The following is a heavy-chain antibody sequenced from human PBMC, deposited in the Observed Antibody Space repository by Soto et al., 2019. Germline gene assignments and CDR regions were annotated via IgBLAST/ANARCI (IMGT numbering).Heavy chain of an antibody. Sequence: QLQLVQSGSDVKKPVASVKVSCKTSGFTFTNYGFTWVRQAPGKGLEWMGWSSALNGFTNYAQDFHGRVNLNTDSSTNTAYMELRWLRSEDTAFYYCAATTSIDIGVLDWGQGTLVSVAA. CDR2: SSALNGFT. V-gene: IGHV1-18*01. CDR3: AATTSIDIGVLD. CDR1: GFTFTNYG. D-gene: IGHD6-6*01. J-gene: IGHJ4*02.